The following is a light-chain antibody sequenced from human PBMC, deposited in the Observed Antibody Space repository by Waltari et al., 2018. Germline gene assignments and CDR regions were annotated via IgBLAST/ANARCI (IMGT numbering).Light chain of an antibody. J-gene: IGKJ2*01. V-gene: IGKV2-30*01. CDR2: RGS. Sequence: DVVMTQSPLSLSVTIGQPDSISCRSSQSLLYSDGNTNLNWFQQRPGQSPRRLIYRGSNRDSGVPDRFSGSGSGTDVTLKISRVEAEDVGIYYCMQGTHWPFTFGQGTKLEIK. CDR1: QSLLYSDGNTN. CDR3: MQGTHWPFT.